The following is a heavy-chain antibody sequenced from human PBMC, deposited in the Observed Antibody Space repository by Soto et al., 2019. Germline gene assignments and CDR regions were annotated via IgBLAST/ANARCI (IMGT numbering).Heavy chain of an antibody. CDR1: GFTFSSYG. J-gene: IGHJ4*02. Sequence: GGSLRFSCAASGFTFSSYGMHWVRQAPGKGLEWGAVIWYDGSNKYYADSVKGRFTISRDNSKNTLYLQMNSLRAEDTAVYYCARDTVTNFDYWGQGTLVTVSS. CDR2: IWYDGSNK. D-gene: IGHD4-4*01. V-gene: IGHV3-33*01. CDR3: ARDTVTNFDY.